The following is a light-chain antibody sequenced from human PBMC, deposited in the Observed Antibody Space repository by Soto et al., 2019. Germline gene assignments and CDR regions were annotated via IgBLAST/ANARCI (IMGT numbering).Light chain of an antibody. V-gene: IGKV3-20*01. CDR3: QQYGNPVT. Sequence: EIVLTQSPGTLSLSPGERATLSCRASQSVSGNQLTWYQQKPGQTHKVLIYGASTRGTGIPDRFSGSGSGTDFTRTISRLEPEDFAVYYCQQYGNPVTFGGGTKVEIK. J-gene: IGKJ4*01. CDR1: QSVSGNQ. CDR2: GAS.